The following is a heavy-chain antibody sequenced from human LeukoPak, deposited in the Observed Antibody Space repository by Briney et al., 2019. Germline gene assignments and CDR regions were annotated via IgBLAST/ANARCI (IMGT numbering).Heavy chain of an antibody. D-gene: IGHD6-13*01. CDR2: ISHSGNT. Sequence: SETLSLTCAVYGGSFSGYYWSWIRQPPGKGLEWIGEISHSGNTNYNPSLKSRVTISVDTSKNQFSLKLSSVTAADTAVYYCARRYSSSWYVYFDYWGQGTLVTVSS. J-gene: IGHJ4*02. CDR1: GGSFSGYY. CDR3: ARRYSSSWYVYFDY. V-gene: IGHV4-34*01.